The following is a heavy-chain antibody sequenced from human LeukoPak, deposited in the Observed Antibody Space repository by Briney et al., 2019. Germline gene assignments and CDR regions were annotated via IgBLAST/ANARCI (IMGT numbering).Heavy chain of an antibody. V-gene: IGHV1-2*02. J-gene: IGHJ6*03. CDR2: INPNSGTK. D-gene: IGHD2-2*01. Sequence: GASVKVSCKTSGYTFTGYYIHWVRQAPGQGLEWMGWINPNSGTKKYGQKFQGRVTMTRDTSISTAYMELSRLRSDDTAVYYCARDEIVVVPAAMSYYYYMDVWGKGTTVTVSS. CDR3: ARDEIVVVPAAMSYYYYMDV. CDR1: GYTFTGYY.